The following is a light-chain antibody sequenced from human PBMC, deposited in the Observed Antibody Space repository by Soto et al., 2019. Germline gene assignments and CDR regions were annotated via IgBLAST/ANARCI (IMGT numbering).Light chain of an antibody. Sequence: QSVLTQPPSASGSPGESVTISCTGSGSDIAFSNYVSWYRQHPGRVPKLLIYEVTKRPSGVPDRFSGSKSGNTASLTVSGLQPEDEADYYWSGYAGASDYRVFGSGKKVTV. CDR2: EVT. J-gene: IGLJ1*01. CDR1: GSDIAFSNY. CDR3: SGYAGASDYRV. V-gene: IGLV2-8*01.